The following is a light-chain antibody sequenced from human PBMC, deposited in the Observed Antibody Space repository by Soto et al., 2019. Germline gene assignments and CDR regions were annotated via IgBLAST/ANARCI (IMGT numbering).Light chain of an antibody. CDR1: QGIKSW. CDR2: DAN. V-gene: IGKV1D-12*01. Sequence: DIQMTQSPSSVSASVGDRVIITCRASQGIKSWLAWYQQKPGSAPKLLIYDANTLQSGVPSRFSGSASGTDFILTIRSLQPEDCATSYCQQADSFPITFGQGTRLEIK. J-gene: IGKJ5*01. CDR3: QQADSFPIT.